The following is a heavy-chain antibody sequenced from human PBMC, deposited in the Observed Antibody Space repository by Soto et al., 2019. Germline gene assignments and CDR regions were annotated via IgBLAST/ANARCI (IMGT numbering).Heavy chain of an antibody. Sequence: QVQLVESGGGVVQPGTSLRLSCAASGFIFSNYAMHWVRQAPGKGLEWVAVISFDGSNKYYADSVKGRCTISRDKSNNTLYLQMNSLRGEDTAVYYCAREVMDWQDFDYWGQGTLVTVSS. CDR3: AREVMDWQDFDY. J-gene: IGHJ4*02. D-gene: IGHD2-21*01. CDR1: GFIFSNYA. CDR2: ISFDGSNK. V-gene: IGHV3-30-3*01.